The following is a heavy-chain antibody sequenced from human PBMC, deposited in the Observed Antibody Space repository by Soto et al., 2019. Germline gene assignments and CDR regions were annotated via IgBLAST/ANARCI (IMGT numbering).Heavy chain of an antibody. CDR1: GDSISSSNSC. Sequence: SETLSLTCTVSGDSISSSNSCWGWVRQPPGEGLDWIGTICYSGSTYYNASLKSRVTIFGDTSKNQFSLKLTSVTAADTAVYYCASLGSSGWADDNWVDPWGQGTLVTVS. CDR3: ASLGSSGWADDNWVDP. J-gene: IGHJ5*02. CDR2: ICYSGST. V-gene: IGHV4-39*01. D-gene: IGHD6-19*01.